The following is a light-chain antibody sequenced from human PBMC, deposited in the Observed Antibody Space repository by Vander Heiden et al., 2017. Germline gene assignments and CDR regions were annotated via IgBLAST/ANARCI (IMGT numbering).Light chain of an antibody. J-gene: IGKJ2*01. CDR3: QQYNDWPPT. CDR1: RSVNNN. Sequence: EIAMTHSPDTLSVSPGERATLSCRASRSVNNNLAWYQRRPGQAPRLLISDASTRATDVPDRFSGSGSGTEFTLSISSLQSEDSAVYFCQQYNDWPPTFGQGTKVELK. V-gene: IGKV3-15*01. CDR2: DAS.